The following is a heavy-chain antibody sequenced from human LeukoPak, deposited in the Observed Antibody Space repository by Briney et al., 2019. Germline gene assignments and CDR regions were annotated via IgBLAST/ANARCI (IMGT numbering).Heavy chain of an antibody. V-gene: IGHV3-43D*03. Sequence: PGGSLRLSCAASGFTFGNYAMHWVRQAPGKGLEWVSLISWDGGSAYYADSVKGRFTISRDNSNNSLYLQMNTLRPEDAALYYCAKLGATPYWGQGTLVTVSS. CDR1: GFTFGNYA. CDR2: ISWDGGSA. J-gene: IGHJ4*02. D-gene: IGHD1-26*01. CDR3: AKLGATPY.